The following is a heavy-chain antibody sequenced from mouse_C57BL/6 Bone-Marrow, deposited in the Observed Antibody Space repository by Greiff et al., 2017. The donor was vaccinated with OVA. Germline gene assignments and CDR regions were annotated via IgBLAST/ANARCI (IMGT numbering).Heavy chain of an antibody. CDR3: AKKGGNHYAMDY. D-gene: IGHD2-1*01. CDR2: IWRGGST. CDR1: GFSLTSYG. V-gene: IGHV2-5*01. J-gene: IGHJ4*01. Sequence: VKRVESGPGLVQPSQSLSITCTVSGFSLTSYGVHWVRQSPGKGLEWLGVIWRGGSTDYNAAFMSRLSITKDNSKSHVFFKMNSLQADDTAIYYCAKKGGNHYAMDYWGQGTSVTVSS.